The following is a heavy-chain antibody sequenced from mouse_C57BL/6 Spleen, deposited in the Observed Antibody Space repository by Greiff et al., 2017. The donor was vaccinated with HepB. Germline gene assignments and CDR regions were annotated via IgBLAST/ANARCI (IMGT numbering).Heavy chain of an antibody. J-gene: IGHJ2*01. CDR3: AAGGYGADY. V-gene: IGHV5-16*01. Sequence: VQLQESEGGLVQPGSSMKLSCTASGFTFSDYYMAWVRQVPEKGLEWVANINYDGSSTYYLDSLKSRFIISRDNAKNILYLQMSSLKSEDTATYYCAAGGYGADYWGQGTTLTVSS. CDR2: INYDGSST. D-gene: IGHD2-2*01. CDR1: GFTFSDYY.